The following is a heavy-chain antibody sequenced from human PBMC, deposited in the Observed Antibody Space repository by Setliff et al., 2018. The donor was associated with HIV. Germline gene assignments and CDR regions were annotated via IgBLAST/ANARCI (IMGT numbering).Heavy chain of an antibody. CDR1: GASISSYY. J-gene: IGHJ4*02. Sequence: PSETLSLTCSVSGASISSYYWSWIRQPPGKGLEWIGYIYYSGSTNYNPSLKSRVTISIDTSKNQFSLNLTSVTAADTAVYYCARPYDSLYGWGQGALVTVSS. D-gene: IGHD3-22*01. V-gene: IGHV4-59*08. CDR2: IYYSGST. CDR3: ARPYDSLYG.